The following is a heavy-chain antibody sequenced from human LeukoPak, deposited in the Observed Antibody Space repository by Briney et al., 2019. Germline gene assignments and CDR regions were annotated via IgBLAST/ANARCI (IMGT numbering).Heavy chain of an antibody. CDR3: ARDPNLGGNSDLDY. D-gene: IGHD4-23*01. Sequence: HPGGSLRLSCAASGFTFSSYAMHWVRQAPGKGLEGVAVISYDGSNKYYADSVKGRFTISRDNSKNTLYLQMNSLKFEDTAVYYCARDPNLGGNSDLDYWGQGTLVIVSS. J-gene: IGHJ4*02. V-gene: IGHV3-30-3*01. CDR2: ISYDGSNK. CDR1: GFTFSSYA.